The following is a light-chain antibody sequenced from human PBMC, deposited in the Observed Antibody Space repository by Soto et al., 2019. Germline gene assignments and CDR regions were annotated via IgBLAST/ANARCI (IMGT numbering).Light chain of an antibody. Sequence: EIVLTQSPGSLSLSPGERATLSCRASQSVDSSFFAWYQQKPGQAPRLLIYGASNRATGIPDRFSGSGSGTDFPLTISRLEPEHFAVYYGQQYVSSVAFGQGTKVEVK. CDR3: QQYVSSVA. CDR2: GAS. J-gene: IGKJ1*01. CDR1: QSVDSSF. V-gene: IGKV3-20*01.